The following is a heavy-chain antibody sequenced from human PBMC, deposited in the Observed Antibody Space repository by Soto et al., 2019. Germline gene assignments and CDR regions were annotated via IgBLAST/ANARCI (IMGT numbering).Heavy chain of an antibody. CDR3: ARDRVLRYFDWFHWDAFDI. CDR2: ISSSSYI. V-gene: IGHV3-21*01. D-gene: IGHD3-9*01. CDR1: GFTFSSYS. Sequence: PGGSLRLSCAASGFTFSSYSMNWVRQAPGKGLEWVSSISSSSYIYYADSVKGRFTISRDNAKNSLYLQMNSLRAEDTAVYYCARDRVLRYFDWFHWDAFDIWGQGTMVTVSS. J-gene: IGHJ3*02.